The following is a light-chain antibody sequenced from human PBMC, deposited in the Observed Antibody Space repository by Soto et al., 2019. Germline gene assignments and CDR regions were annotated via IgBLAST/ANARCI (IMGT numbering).Light chain of an antibody. Sequence: EILLTQSRPTLSLSPGERTSLSGWASQSVSSSYVAWYQHRPGLSPRLLIHDASSRATGIPDRFSGTKSGTDFTLTIRRLEPEDAAVYYCQPYGSSPITVGQGTRLEIK. J-gene: IGKJ5*01. CDR3: QPYGSSPIT. CDR2: DAS. CDR1: QSVSSSY. V-gene: IGKV3D-20*01.